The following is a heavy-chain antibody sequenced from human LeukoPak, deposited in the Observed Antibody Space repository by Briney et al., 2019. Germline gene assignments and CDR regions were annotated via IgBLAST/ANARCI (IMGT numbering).Heavy chain of an antibody. Sequence: PSETLSLTCAVYGGSFSGYYWSWIRQPPGKGLEWIGEINHSGSTNYNPSLKSRVTISVDRSKNQFSLKLSSVTAADTAVYYCARAQRDYDFWSGYPHWFDPWGQGTLVTVSS. CDR1: GGSFSGYY. V-gene: IGHV4-34*01. CDR2: INHSGST. D-gene: IGHD3-3*01. J-gene: IGHJ5*02. CDR3: ARAQRDYDFWSGYPHWFDP.